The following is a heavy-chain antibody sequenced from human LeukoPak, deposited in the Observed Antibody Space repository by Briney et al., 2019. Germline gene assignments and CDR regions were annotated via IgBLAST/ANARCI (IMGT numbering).Heavy chain of an antibody. CDR2: ISYDGSNK. J-gene: IGHJ4*02. CDR3: ARGFEGITGY. V-gene: IGHV3-30-3*01. Sequence: GGSLRLSCAASGFTFSSYAMHWVRQAPGKGLEWVAVISYDGSNKYYADSVKGRFTISRDNSKNTLYLQMNSLRAEDTAVYYCARGFEGITGYWGQGTLVTVSS. D-gene: IGHD1-20*01. CDR1: GFTFSSYA.